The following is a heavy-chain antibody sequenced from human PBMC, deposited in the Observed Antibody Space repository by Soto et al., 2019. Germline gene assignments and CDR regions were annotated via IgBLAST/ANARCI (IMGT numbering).Heavy chain of an antibody. Sequence: ASGKGSCKAAGYTFTSSCIRWVRHALGLWLEWMGWISVYNVNTNYAQKLQGRVTITTVTFTSTAYMELRSLSSYYTVVYYCARYDFISTSCYVSYWGQGTLVTVS. D-gene: IGHD2-2*01. V-gene: IGHV1-18*01. CDR3: ARYDFISTSCYVSY. CDR1: GYTFTSSC. CDR2: ISVYNVNT. J-gene: IGHJ4*02.